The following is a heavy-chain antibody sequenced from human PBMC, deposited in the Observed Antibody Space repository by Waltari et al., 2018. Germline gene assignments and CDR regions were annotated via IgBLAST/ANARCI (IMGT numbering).Heavy chain of an antibody. CDR2: ISYDGSNK. Sequence: QVQLVESGGGVVQPGRSLRLSCAASGFTFSSYAMHWVRQAPGKGLEWVAVISYDGSNKYYADSVKGRFTISRDNSKNTLYLQMNSLRAEDTAVYYCARDREYSGYDYGYFDYWGQGTLVTVSS. V-gene: IGHV3-30-3*01. D-gene: IGHD5-12*01. CDR3: ARDREYSGYDYGYFDY. CDR1: GFTFSSYA. J-gene: IGHJ4*02.